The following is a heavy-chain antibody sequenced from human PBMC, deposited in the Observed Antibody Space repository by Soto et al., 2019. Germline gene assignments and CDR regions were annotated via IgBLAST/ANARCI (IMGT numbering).Heavy chain of an antibody. CDR1: GFTFSSYS. D-gene: IGHD3-22*01. Sequence: QPGGSLRLSCAASGFTFSSYSMNWVRQAPGKGLEWVSYISSSSSTIYYADSVKGRFTISRDNAKNSLYLQMNSLRDEDTAVYYCASNYYDSSGLGAFDIWGQGTMVTVSS. CDR2: ISSSSSTI. V-gene: IGHV3-48*02. J-gene: IGHJ3*02. CDR3: ASNYYDSSGLGAFDI.